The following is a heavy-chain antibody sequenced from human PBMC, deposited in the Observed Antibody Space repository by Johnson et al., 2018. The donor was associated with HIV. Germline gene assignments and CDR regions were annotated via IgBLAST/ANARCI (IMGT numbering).Heavy chain of an antibody. V-gene: IGHV3-30-3*01. CDR3: TKASSMGADGLDI. CDR1: GFTFSSYA. J-gene: IGHJ3*02. Sequence: QVQLVESGGGVVQPWRSLRLSCAASGFTFSSYAMHWVRQAPGKGREWVAVISYDGSNKYYADSVKGRFTISRDNSKNTLYLQMNSLRPADMGLYYCTKASSMGADGLDIWGQGTRVTVS. D-gene: IGHD3-16*01. CDR2: ISYDGSNK.